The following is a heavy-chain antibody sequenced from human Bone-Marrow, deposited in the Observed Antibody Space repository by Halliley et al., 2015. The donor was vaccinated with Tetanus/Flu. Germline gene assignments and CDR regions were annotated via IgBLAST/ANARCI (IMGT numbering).Heavy chain of an antibody. Sequence: LRLSCTVSGGSVSSGSHYWSWMRQPPGKGLEWIGNIYYSGSTNDEPSLKSRVTISLDTSKNQFSLKLNSLTAADTAVYFCARVNLGGADQIDYWGQGTRVTVSS. V-gene: IGHV4-61*01. D-gene: IGHD3-16*01. CDR1: GGSVSSGSHY. CDR2: IYYSGST. CDR3: ARVNLGGADQIDY. J-gene: IGHJ4*02.